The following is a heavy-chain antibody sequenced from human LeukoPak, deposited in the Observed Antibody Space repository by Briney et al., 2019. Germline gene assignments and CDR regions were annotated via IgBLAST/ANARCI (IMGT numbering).Heavy chain of an antibody. CDR2: MNPNSGGT. CDR1: GYTFTSYD. J-gene: IGHJ4*02. Sequence: ASVKVSCNASGYTFTSYDINWVRQATGQGLEWMGWMNPNSGGTNYAQKFQGRVTMTRDTSISTAYMELSRLRSDDTAVYYCALSAATLPVGRDYWGQGTLVTVSS. D-gene: IGHD6-13*01. CDR3: ALSAATLPVGRDY. V-gene: IGHV1-2*02.